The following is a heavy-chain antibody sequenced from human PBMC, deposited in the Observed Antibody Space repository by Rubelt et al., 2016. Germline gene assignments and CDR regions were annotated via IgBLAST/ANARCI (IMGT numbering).Heavy chain of an antibody. CDR1: GYTFTSYV. CDR3: ARGGLSELLWFGESRIDY. V-gene: IGHV1-3*01. J-gene: IGHJ4*02. D-gene: IGHD3-10*01. Sequence: QVQLVQSGAEVKKPGASVKVSCKASGYTFTSYVIYWVRQAPGQRLEWMGWVNAGNGNTNYSQKFQGRGTITRDTSAGTAYMELSSLRSEETAVYYCARGGLSELLWFGESRIDYWGQGTLVTVSS. CDR2: VNAGNGNT.